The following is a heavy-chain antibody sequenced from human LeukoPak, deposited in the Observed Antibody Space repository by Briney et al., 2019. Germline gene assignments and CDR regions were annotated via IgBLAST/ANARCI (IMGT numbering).Heavy chain of an antibody. CDR2: FDPEYGET. Sequence: ASVKVSCKVSGYTLHELSIHWVRQAAGKGLEWMGGFDPEYGETVYAQKFQGRVTMAEDTSTDTAYMELSSLRSEDTAVYYCAPLDFWVPSTWGQGTLVTVSS. CDR1: GYTLHELS. CDR3: APLDFWVPST. V-gene: IGHV1-24*01. J-gene: IGHJ5*02. D-gene: IGHD3-3*01.